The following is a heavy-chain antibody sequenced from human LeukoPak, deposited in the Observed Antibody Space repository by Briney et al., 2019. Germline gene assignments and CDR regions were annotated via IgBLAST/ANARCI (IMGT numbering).Heavy chain of an antibody. J-gene: IGHJ3*02. CDR1: GDSISTSY. Sequence: SETLSLSSTVSGDSISTSYWTWIRQPPGKGLECIGYISHSGRTNYNPSLKSRVTISIDTSKNQFSLTLRSVTDADTAVYYCARDETGSQKTNAFDIWGQGTMVTVSS. CDR3: ARDETGSQKTNAFDI. D-gene: IGHD1-26*01. V-gene: IGHV4-59*01. CDR2: ISHSGRT.